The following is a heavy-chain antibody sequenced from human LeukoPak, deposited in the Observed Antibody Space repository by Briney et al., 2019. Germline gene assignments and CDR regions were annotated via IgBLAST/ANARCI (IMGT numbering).Heavy chain of an antibody. J-gene: IGHJ4*02. Sequence: GGSLRLSCAASGFTFDDYTMHWVRYAPGKGLEWVSLISWDGGSTYYADSVKGRFTISRDNSKNSLYLQMNSLRAEDTALYYCAKDNARSGGLEQYYFDYWGQGTLVTVSS. V-gene: IGHV3-43D*03. D-gene: IGHD1/OR15-1a*01. CDR3: AKDNARSGGLEQYYFDY. CDR2: ISWDGGST. CDR1: GFTFDDYT.